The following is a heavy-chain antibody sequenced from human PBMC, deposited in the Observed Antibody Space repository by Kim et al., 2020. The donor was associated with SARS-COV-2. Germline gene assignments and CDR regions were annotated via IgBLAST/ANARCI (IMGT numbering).Heavy chain of an antibody. CDR3: AREGVRYFDWASPYYFDY. D-gene: IGHD3-9*01. V-gene: IGHV1-69*01. J-gene: IGHJ4*02. Sequence: QGRVTITADESTSTAYMELSSLRSEDTAVYYCAREGVRYFDWASPYYFDYWGQGTLVTVSS.